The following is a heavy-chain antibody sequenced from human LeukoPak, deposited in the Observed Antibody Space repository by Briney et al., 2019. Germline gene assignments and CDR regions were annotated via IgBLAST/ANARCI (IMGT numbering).Heavy chain of an antibody. CDR1: GHTFTSYD. CDR3: ASFPAIYCSSTSCADY. V-gene: IGHV1-8*01. CDR2: MNPNSGNT. J-gene: IGHJ4*02. D-gene: IGHD2-2*01. Sequence: ASVKVSCKASGHTFTSYDINWVQQATGQGLEWMGWMNPNSGNTGYAQKFQGRVTMTRNTSISTAYMELSGLRSEDTAVYYCASFPAIYCSSTSCADYWGQGTLVTVSS.